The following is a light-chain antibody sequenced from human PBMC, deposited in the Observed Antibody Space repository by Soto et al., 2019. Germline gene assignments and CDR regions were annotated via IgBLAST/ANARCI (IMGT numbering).Light chain of an antibody. V-gene: IGLV2-11*01. J-gene: IGLJ2*01. CDR2: DVS. Sequence: QSALTQPRSVSGSPGQSVTISCTGTSSDVGAYNFVSWYQHNPGKAPKLMIFDVSARPSGVPDRFSGSKSANTASLTISGLQTEDEADYSCCSYAGTYLPLFGGGTKLTVL. CDR1: SSDVGAYNF. CDR3: CSYAGTYLPL.